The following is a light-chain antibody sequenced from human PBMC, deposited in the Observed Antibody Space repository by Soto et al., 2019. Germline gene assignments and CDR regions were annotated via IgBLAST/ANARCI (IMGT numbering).Light chain of an antibody. V-gene: IGLV2-8*01. Sequence: QSALTQPPSASGSAGQSVTISCSGTSSNVAFYNFVSWYQQRPGKAPTLIIYEVTKRPSGVPDRFSGSKSGNTASLTVSGLQAEDEADYYCSSYVGTNSDVVFGGGTKVTVL. CDR3: SSYVGTNSDVV. J-gene: IGLJ2*01. CDR1: SSNVAFYNF. CDR2: EVT.